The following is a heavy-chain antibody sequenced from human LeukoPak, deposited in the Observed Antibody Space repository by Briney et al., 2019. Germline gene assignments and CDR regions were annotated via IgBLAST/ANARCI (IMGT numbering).Heavy chain of an antibody. CDR1: GFTFSSYA. V-gene: IGHV3-30*14. Sequence: GGSLRLSCAASGFTFSSYAMHWVRQAPGKGLEWVAVISYDGSNKYYADSVKGRFTISRDNPKNTLYLQMNSLRAEDTAVYYCAATMVRGVIPIDFQHWGQGTLVTVSS. CDR2: ISYDGSNK. J-gene: IGHJ1*01. D-gene: IGHD3-10*01. CDR3: AATMVRGVIPIDFQH.